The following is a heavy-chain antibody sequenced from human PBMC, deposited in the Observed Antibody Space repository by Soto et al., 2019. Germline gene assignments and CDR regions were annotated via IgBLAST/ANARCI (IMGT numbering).Heavy chain of an antibody. CDR3: AADITDWGAYAFDY. CDR2: SKSKNNGGTI. D-gene: IGHD3-10*01. J-gene: IGHJ4*02. CDR1: GVTFDTVW. Sequence: AGGSKRDCNGAAGVTFDTVWRNRGRQNPGKGLEWVGRSKSKNNGGTIDYAAPVKGRFTISRDDSKNTLYLEMNSLKTDDTAVYYSAADITDWGAYAFDYWGQGTQVTVSS. V-gene: IGHV3-15*07.